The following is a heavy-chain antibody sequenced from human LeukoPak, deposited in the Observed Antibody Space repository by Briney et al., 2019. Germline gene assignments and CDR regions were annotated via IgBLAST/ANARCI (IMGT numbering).Heavy chain of an antibody. Sequence: SGGSLRLSCAASGFTFSSYTRNWVSQPPGKGLEWVPNIGTSSTTIYYADSVKGRFTISRDNAKNSLYLQMNSLRADDTAVYYCARFAAGGSYYYYMDVWGKGTAVTVSS. CDR3: ARFAAGGSYYYYMDV. CDR2: IGTSSTTI. J-gene: IGHJ6*03. CDR1: GFTFSSYT. D-gene: IGHD6-25*01. V-gene: IGHV3-48*01.